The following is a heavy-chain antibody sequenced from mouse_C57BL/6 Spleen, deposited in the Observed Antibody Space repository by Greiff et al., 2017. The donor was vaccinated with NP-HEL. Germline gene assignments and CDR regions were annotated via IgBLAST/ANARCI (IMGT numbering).Heavy chain of an antibody. D-gene: IGHD1-1*01. CDR2: ISGGGGNT. V-gene: IGHV5-9*01. CDR1: GFTFSSYT. CDR3: AREDFGTVVFDY. J-gene: IGHJ2*01. Sequence: EVKVVESGGGLVKPGGSLKLSCAASGFTFSSYTMSWVRQTPEKRLEWVATISGGGGNTYYPDSVKGRFTISRDNAKNTLYLQMSSLRSEDTALYYCAREDFGTVVFDYWGQGTTLTVSS.